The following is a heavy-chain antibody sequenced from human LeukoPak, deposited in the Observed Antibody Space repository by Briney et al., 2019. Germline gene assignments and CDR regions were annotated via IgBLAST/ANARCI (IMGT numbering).Heavy chain of an antibody. CDR3: ARAPGGRDGYNYNDY. V-gene: IGHV3-48*04. CDR2: ISSSSSTI. D-gene: IGHD5-24*01. Sequence: GGSLRLSCAASGFTFSSYSMNWVRQAPGKGLEWVSYISSSSSTIYYADSVKGRFTISRDDAKNSLYLQMNSLRAEDTAVYYCARAPGGRDGYNYNDYWGQGTLVTVSS. CDR1: GFTFSSYS. J-gene: IGHJ4*02.